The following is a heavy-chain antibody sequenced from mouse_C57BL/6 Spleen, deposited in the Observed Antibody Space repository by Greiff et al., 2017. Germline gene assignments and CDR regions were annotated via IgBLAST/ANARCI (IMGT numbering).Heavy chain of an antibody. CDR1: GYAFSSYW. J-gene: IGHJ2*01. D-gene: IGHD1-1*01. V-gene: IGHV1-80*01. Sequence: QVQLQQSGAELVKPGASVKISCKASGYAFSSYWMNWVKQRPGKGLEWIGQIYPGDGDTNYNGKFKGKATLTADKSSSTAYMQLSSLTSEDSAVYFCASYTKVSSGDYFDYWGQGTTLTVSS. CDR3: ASYTKVSSGDYFDY. CDR2: IYPGDGDT.